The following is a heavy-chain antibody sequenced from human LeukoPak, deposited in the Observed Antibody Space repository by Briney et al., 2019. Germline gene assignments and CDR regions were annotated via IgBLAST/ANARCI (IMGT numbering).Heavy chain of an antibody. Sequence: ASVKVSCKVSGYTLTELSMHWARQAPGKGLEWMGGFDPEDGETIYAQKFQGRVTMTEDTSTDTAYMELSSLRSEDTAVYYCATGASWIQLWFNYYYYGMDVWGQGTTVTVSS. CDR2: FDPEDGET. D-gene: IGHD5-18*01. V-gene: IGHV1-24*01. CDR3: ATGASWIQLWFNYYYYGMDV. J-gene: IGHJ6*02. CDR1: GYTLTELS.